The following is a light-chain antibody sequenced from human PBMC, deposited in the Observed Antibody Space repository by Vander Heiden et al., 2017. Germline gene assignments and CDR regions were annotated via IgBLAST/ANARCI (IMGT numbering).Light chain of an antibody. CDR3: SSDTSSSTLV. Sequence: QSALTQPASVSGSPGQANTISCTGPSSDVGGYNYVAWYQQHPGTAPKLIIYEVSNRPSGVSNRFSGSKSGTTASLTISALQAEDDADYYCSSDTSSSTLVFGTGTKVTVL. V-gene: IGLV2-14*01. CDR1: SSDVGGYNY. J-gene: IGLJ1*01. CDR2: EVS.